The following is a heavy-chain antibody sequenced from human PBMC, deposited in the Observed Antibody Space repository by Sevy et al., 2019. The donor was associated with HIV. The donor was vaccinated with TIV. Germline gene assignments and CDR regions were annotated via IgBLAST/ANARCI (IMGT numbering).Heavy chain of an antibody. J-gene: IGHJ4*02. CDR3: ASPLPFSYGSGSEEFDY. CDR1: GLTFSTYS. Sequence: GGSLRLSRAASGLTFSTYSMNWVRQAPGKGLEWVSYISSSSSTIYYADSVKGRFTIPRDNAMNSLYLQMNSLRAEDTAVYYCASPLPFSYGSGSEEFDYWGRGTLVTVSS. V-gene: IGHV3-48*01. CDR2: ISSSSSTI. D-gene: IGHD3-10*01.